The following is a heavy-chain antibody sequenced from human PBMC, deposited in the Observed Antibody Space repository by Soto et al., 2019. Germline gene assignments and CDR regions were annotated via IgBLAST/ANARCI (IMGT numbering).Heavy chain of an antibody. Sequence: QITLKESGPTLVKPTQTLTLTCTFSGFSLSTSRVGVGWISQPPGKALEWLALIYWDDDKRYSPSLKSRLTITKDTSKNQVVLTVTNMDPVDTATYYCALRGWDRSGYDNWFDPWGQGTLVTVSS. CDR1: GFSLSTSRVG. D-gene: IGHD3-22*01. V-gene: IGHV2-5*02. J-gene: IGHJ5*02. CDR2: IYWDDDK. CDR3: ALRGWDRSGYDNWFDP.